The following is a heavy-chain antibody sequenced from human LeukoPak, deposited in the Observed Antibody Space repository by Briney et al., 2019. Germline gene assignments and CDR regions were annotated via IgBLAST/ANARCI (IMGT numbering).Heavy chain of an antibody. CDR3: ARLSHYYDSSGYYLGSYYFDY. CDR2: IYYSGST. V-gene: IGHV4-39*01. J-gene: IGHJ4*02. CDR1: GGSISSSSYY. Sequence: SETLSLTCTISGGSISSSSYYWGWIRRPPGKGLEWIGNIYYSGSTYYNPSLKSRVTISVDTSKNQVSLKLSSVTAADTAVYYCARLSHYYDSSGYYLGSYYFDYWGQGTLVGVSS. D-gene: IGHD3-22*01.